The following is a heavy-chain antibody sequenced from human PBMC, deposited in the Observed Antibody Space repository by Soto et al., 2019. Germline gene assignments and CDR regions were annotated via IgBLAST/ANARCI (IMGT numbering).Heavy chain of an antibody. J-gene: IGHJ4*01. V-gene: IGHV3-7*05. D-gene: IGHD3-10*01. Sequence: EVQLVESGGGLVQPGGSLRLSCAASGFTFSNYWMTWVRQAPGKGLEWVANIKEDGGERNCVDSLKGRFTISRDNAKNSLYLQMNSLRAEDTAVYYCARAGSENDNWGQGTLVTVSS. CDR2: IKEDGGER. CDR1: GFTFSNYW. CDR3: ARAGSENDN.